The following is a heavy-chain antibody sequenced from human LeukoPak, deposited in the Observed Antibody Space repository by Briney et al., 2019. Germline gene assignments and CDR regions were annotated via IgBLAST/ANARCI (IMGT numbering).Heavy chain of an antibody. J-gene: IGHJ4*02. V-gene: IGHV3-23*01. CDR2: ISGSGVFT. Sequence: PGGSLRLSCAASGFSFSSSAMTWVRQVPGKGLQWVSGISGSGVFTDYTDSVKGRFTISRDSSKNTLFLQMNRLRPEDAAVYYCAKAPVTTCRGAFCYPFDYWGLGTLVTVSS. CDR1: GFSFSSSA. CDR3: AKAPVTTCRGAFCYPFDY. D-gene: IGHD2-15*01.